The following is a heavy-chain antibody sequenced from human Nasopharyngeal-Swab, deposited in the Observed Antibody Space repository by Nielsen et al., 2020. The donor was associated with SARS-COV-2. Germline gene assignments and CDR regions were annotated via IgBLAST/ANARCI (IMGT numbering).Heavy chain of an antibody. J-gene: IGHJ6*02. V-gene: IGHV1-3*01. Sequence: ASVKVSCKASGYTFTSSAIHWVRQAPGQRLEWMGWINAGNGNTKYSQKFQGRVTITRDTSASTAYMELSSLTSEDAAVYYCARELAAATFFYGMDVWGQGTTVAVSS. CDR2: INAGNGNT. D-gene: IGHD6-13*01. CDR1: GYTFTSSA. CDR3: ARELAAATFFYGMDV.